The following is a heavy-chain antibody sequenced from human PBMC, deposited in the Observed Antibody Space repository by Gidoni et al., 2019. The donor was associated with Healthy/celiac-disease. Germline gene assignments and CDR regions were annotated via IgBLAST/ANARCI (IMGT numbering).Heavy chain of an antibody. CDR3: AKVGYSSSWPFDY. J-gene: IGHJ4*02. D-gene: IGHD6-13*01. CDR2: ISYDGSNK. CDR1: GFTFSSYG. V-gene: IGHV3-30*18. Sequence: QVQLVESGGGVVQPGRSLRLSCAASGFTFSSYGMHWVRQAPGKGLEWVAVISYDGSNKYYADSVKGRFTISRDNSKNTLYLQMNSLRAEDTAVYYCAKVGYSSSWPFDYWGQGTLVTVSS.